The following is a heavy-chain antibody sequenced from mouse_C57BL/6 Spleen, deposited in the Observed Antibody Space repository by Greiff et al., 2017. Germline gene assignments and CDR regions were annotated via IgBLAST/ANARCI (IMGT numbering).Heavy chain of an antibody. CDR3: AREGGTRYFDY. Sequence: VQLQQSGPGLVKPSQSLSLTCSVTGYSITSGYYWNWIRQFPGNKLEWMGYISYDGSNNYNPSLKNRISITRDTSKNQFFLKLNSVTTEDTATYYCAREGGTRYFDYWGQGTTLTVSS. CDR1: GYSITSGYY. V-gene: IGHV3-6*01. D-gene: IGHD3-3*01. CDR2: ISYDGSN. J-gene: IGHJ2*01.